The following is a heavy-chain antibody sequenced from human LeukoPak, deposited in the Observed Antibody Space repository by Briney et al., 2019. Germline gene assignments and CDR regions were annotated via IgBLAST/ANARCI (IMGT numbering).Heavy chain of an antibody. J-gene: IGHJ3*02. V-gene: IGHV4-4*08. D-gene: IGHD4-23*01. CDR3: ASLGGKDAFDI. Sequence: SETLSLTCTVSGGSISSYYWSWIRQPPGKGLEWIGRIYTSGRTYYNPSLKSRVTISVDTSKNQFSLKLSSVTAADTAVYYCASLGGKDAFDIWGQGTMVTVSS. CDR2: IYTSGRT. CDR1: GGSISSYY.